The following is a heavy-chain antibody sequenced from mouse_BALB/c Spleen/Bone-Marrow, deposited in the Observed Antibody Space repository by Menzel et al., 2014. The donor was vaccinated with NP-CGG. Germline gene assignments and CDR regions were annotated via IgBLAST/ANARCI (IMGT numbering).Heavy chain of an antibody. D-gene: IGHD2-3*01. J-gene: IGHJ4*01. CDR1: GYAFXDYN. CDR2: IDLYNGGT. CDR3: ARLGDGYYDALDY. V-gene: IGHV1S135*01. Sequence: VQLKHSGPELVKPGASVKVSCKASGYAFXDYNIYWVKQRHGKSLEWIGYIDLYNGGTSYNQKFKGKATLTVDKSSSTAYMHLNSLTSEDSAVYYCARLGDGYYDALDYWGQGTSVTVSS.